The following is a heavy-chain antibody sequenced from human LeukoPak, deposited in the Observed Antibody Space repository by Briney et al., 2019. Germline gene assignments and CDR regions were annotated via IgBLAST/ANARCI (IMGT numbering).Heavy chain of an antibody. CDR2: INPNSGGT. V-gene: IGHV1-2*02. J-gene: IGHJ6*03. D-gene: IGHD3-3*01. Sequence: ASVKVSCMASGYTFTGYYMHWVRQAPGQGLEWMGWINPNSGGTNYAQKFQGRVTMTRDTSISTAYMELSRLRSDDTAVYYCARGGGKYCDFFSYYMGVWGKGTTVTVSS. CDR1: GYTFTGYY. CDR3: ARGGGKYCDFFSYYMGV.